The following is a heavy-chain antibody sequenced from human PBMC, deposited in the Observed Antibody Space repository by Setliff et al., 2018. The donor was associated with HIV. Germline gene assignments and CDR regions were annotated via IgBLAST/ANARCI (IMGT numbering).Heavy chain of an antibody. V-gene: IGHV4-61*09. J-gene: IGHJ5*02. Sequence: ASETLSLTCTVSGGSISSGSYYWSWIRQPAGKGLEWIGHIYTSGSTNYNPSLKSRVTISEDTSKHQFSLKLTSVTAADTAVYYCARSPRLRGGNNWFDPWGQGTLVTVSS. D-gene: IGHD4-17*01. CDR2: IYTSGST. CDR1: GGSISSGSYY. CDR3: ARSPRLRGGNNWFDP.